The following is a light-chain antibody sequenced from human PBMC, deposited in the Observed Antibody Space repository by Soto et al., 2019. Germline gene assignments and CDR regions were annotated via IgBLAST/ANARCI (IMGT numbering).Light chain of an antibody. Sequence: QSVLTQPPSVSGAPGQMVTISCTGSSSNIGAGYDVNWYQQLPGIAPKLLIYRNNNRPSGVPDRFSGSKSGNSASLAITGLQAEDEAGYYCQSYDSSLSGYVVFGGRTKLTVL. CDR1: SSNIGAGYD. CDR2: RNN. CDR3: QSYDSSLSGYVV. J-gene: IGLJ2*01. V-gene: IGLV1-40*01.